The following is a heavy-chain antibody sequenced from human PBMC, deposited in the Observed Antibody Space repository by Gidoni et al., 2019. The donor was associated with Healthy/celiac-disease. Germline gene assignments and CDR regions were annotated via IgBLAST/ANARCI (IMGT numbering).Heavy chain of an antibody. V-gene: IGHV4-61*02. Sequence: QVQLQESGPGLVKPSQTLSLTCTVSGGPLSSGSYYWSWIRQPAGKGLEWIGRIYTSGSTNYNPALKSRVTISVDTSKNQFSLKLSSVTAADTAVYYCARGGGHTTKHAFDIWGQGTMVTVSS. CDR1: GGPLSSGSYY. CDR2: IYTSGST. J-gene: IGHJ3*02. D-gene: IGHD2-15*01. CDR3: ARGGGHTTKHAFDI.